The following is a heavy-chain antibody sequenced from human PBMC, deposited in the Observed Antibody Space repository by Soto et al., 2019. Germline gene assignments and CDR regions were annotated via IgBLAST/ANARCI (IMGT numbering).Heavy chain of an antibody. CDR1: GDSISSSHW. CDR3: ARALSAANKGSYYFDY. Sequence: QVQLQASGPGLVKPSGTLSLTCAVSGDSISSSHWWIWVRQPPGKGLEWIGEIYHSGTTYYNPSLEIRVTMSVDKSMNQFALHLNSVTAADMAVYYCARALSAANKGSYYFDYWGQGTLVTVSS. J-gene: IGHJ4*02. D-gene: IGHD6-13*01. CDR2: IYHSGTT. V-gene: IGHV4-4*02.